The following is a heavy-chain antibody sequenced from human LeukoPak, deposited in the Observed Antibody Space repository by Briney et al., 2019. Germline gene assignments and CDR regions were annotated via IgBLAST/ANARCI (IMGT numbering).Heavy chain of an antibody. CDR2: INPNSGGT. Sequence: ASVKVSCKASGNTFTGYFMNWVRQAPGQGLKWMGWINPNSGGTNYAQKFQGRVTMTRDTSISTAYMELSRLRSDDTAVYYCARGEALPSPDLDYWGQGTLVTVSS. CDR1: GNTFTGYF. J-gene: IGHJ4*02. CDR3: ARGEALPSPDLDY. D-gene: IGHD3-3*02. V-gene: IGHV1-2*02.